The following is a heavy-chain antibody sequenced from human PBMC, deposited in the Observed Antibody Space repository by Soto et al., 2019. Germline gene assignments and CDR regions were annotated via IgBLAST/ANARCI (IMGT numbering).Heavy chain of an antibody. Sequence: QVQLVESGGGVVQPGRSLRLSCTASGFTFSSYSMHWVRQAPGKGLEWVAVISHDGSNRYYADSVKGRFAISRDNSKNTLWLQMSSMRAEDTSGYFCARDRLELMYYYYYGMDVWGQGTTVTVSS. CDR3: ARDRLELMYYYYYGMDV. J-gene: IGHJ6*02. CDR2: ISHDGSNR. D-gene: IGHD1-1*01. CDR1: GFTFSSYS. V-gene: IGHV3-30*09.